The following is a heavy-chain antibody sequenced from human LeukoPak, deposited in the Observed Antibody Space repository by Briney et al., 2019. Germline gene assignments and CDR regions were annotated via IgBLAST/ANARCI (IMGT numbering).Heavy chain of an antibody. D-gene: IGHD3-9*01. CDR2: ISHSGNT. Sequence: SETLSLTCNVAGVSISSSYRSWIRQPPGKGLEWIGYISHSGNTNFNPSLKSRVTFSRDTSKNQISLELSSVTAADTALYYCARGYFDSRDSSNAFDVWGQGTMVTVSS. CDR3: ARGYFDSRDSSNAFDV. J-gene: IGHJ3*01. V-gene: IGHV4-59*08. CDR1: GVSISSSY.